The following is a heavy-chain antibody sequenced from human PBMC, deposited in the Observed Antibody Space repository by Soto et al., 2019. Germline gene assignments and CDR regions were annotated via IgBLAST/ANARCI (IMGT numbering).Heavy chain of an antibody. CDR2: IKSKTDGGTT. D-gene: IGHD3-9*01. V-gene: IGHV3-15*01. J-gene: IGHJ6*02. CDR3: TTDGPSPSLLRCFYWLSPLDV. Sequence: EVQLVESGGGLVKPGGSLRLSCAASGFTFSNAWMSWVRQAPGKGLEWVGRIKSKTDGGTTDYAAPLKGRFTISRDESKSTLYLQMSSLKTGDTAVYYCTTDGPSPSLLRCFYWLSPLDVWGQGTTVTVSS. CDR1: GFTFSNAW.